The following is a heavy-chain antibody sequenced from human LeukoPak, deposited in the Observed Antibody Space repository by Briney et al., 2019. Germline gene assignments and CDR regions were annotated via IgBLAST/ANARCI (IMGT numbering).Heavy chain of an antibody. D-gene: IGHD1-20*01. CDR3: AGLPRYNWNEPLDY. CDR2: INPNSGGT. CDR1: GYTFTDYY. J-gene: IGHJ4*02. Sequence: ASVKVSCKASGYTFTDYYIHWVRQAPGQGLERMGWINPNSGGTKYAQKFQGRVTMTRDTSINTAYMELSRLTYDDTAVYYCAGLPRYNWNEPLDYWGRGSLVTVSS. V-gene: IGHV1-2*02.